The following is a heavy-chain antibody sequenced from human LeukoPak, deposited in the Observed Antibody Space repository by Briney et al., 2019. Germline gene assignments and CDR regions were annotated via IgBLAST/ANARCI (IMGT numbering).Heavy chain of an antibody. CDR2: IYYSGST. J-gene: IGHJ4*02. Sequence: PSETLSLTCTVSGGPISSYYWSWIRQPPGKGLEWIGYIYYSGSTNYNPSLKSRVTISVDTSKNQFSLKLSSVTAADTAVYYCARSFFDYWGQGTLVTVSS. V-gene: IGHV4-59*01. CDR1: GGPISSYY. CDR3: ARSFFDY.